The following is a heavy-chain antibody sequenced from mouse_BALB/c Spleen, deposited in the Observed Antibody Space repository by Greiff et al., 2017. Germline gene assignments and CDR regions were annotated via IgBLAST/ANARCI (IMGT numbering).Heavy chain of an antibody. Sequence: VQLKQSGAELVKPGASVKLSCTASGFNIKDTYKHWVKQRPEQGLEWIGRIDPANGNTKYDPKFQGKATITADTSSNTAYLQLSSLTSEDTAVYYCAPIYYGNSWFAYWGQGTPVTVSA. CDR1: GFNIKDTY. CDR2: IDPANGNT. D-gene: IGHD2-1*01. J-gene: IGHJ3*01. V-gene: IGHV14-3*02. CDR3: APIYYGNSWFAY.